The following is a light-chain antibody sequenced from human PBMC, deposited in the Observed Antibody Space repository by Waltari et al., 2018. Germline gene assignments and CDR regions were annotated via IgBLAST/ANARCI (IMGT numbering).Light chain of an antibody. J-gene: IGKJ2*01. CDR2: DAS. V-gene: IGKV1-13*02. CDR3: PHFNSYPPWT. CDR1: QYISNP. Sequence: AVQLTQSPSSLSASVGDRVSITCRASQYISNPLAWYQQKAGKPPKLLIYDASNLESGVPSKFSGSGSGTYFTFTISGLQPEDFATYYCPHFNSYPPWTFGQGPNLAI.